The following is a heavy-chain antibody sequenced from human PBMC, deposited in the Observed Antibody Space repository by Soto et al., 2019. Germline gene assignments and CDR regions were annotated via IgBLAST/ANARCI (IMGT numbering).Heavy chain of an antibody. CDR3: AHTARRETFGVVIRSGWFDP. J-gene: IGHJ5*02. D-gene: IGHD3-3*01. Sequence: QITLKESGPTLVKPTQTLTLTCTFSGFSLSTSGVGVGWIRQPPGKALEWLALNYWNDDKRYSPSLKSSLTITKDTSRNQVVLTLTDVDPVDTATYYCAHTARRETFGVVIRSGWFDPWGQGTLVTVSS. CDR1: GFSLSTSGVG. V-gene: IGHV2-5*01. CDR2: NYWNDDK.